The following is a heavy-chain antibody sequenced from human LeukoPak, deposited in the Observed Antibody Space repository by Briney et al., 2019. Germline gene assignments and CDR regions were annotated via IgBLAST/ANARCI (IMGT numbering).Heavy chain of an antibody. CDR3: ARERWHCRVNCYSVYYYALDV. CDR1: GYTFTNYA. J-gene: IGHJ6*02. V-gene: IGHV1-3*01. CDR2: INPGNGDT. D-gene: IGHD2-15*01. Sequence: GASVKVSCKGSGYTFTNYAVHWVRQAPGQRLEWLGWINPGNGDTKYSQNFQGRVTVTSDTSAATAYVELNSLTSEETAVYYCARERWHCRVNCYSVYYYALDVWGQGTTVTVSS.